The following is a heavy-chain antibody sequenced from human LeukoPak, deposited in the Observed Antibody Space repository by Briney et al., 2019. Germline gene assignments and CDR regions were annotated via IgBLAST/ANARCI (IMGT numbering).Heavy chain of an antibody. J-gene: IGHJ4*02. CDR1: GFIVNTKY. D-gene: IGHD2-21*02. Sequence: GGSLRLSCAASGFIVNTKYMSWVRQAPGTGLEWVSVVYSGGQAFYADSVKGRFTVSRDNSKNTVYLQMNSLRAEDTGVYYCARDRLEAVTDDDYFDYWGRGTLVTVSS. CDR2: VYSGGQA. CDR3: ARDRLEAVTDDDYFDY. V-gene: IGHV3-53*01.